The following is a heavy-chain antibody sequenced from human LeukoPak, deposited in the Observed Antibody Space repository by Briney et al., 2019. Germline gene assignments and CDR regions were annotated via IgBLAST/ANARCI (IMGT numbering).Heavy chain of an antibody. V-gene: IGHV3-48*04. Sequence: PGGSLRLSCAAAGFTFRSHSLSWVRQGPEKGLECVSDISSTSGTIYYADSVKGRFTISRDNARNSVDLHLKSLRVEDTAVYYCATLMVGPTDPHDYWGQGTQVSVSS. CDR2: ISSTSGTI. CDR3: ATLMVGPTDPHDY. J-gene: IGHJ4*02. D-gene: IGHD1-26*01. CDR1: GFTFRSHS.